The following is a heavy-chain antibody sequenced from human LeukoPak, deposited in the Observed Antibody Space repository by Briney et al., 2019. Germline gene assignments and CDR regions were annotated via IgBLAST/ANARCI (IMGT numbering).Heavy chain of an antibody. V-gene: IGHV3-48*02. D-gene: IGHD6-19*01. CDR2: ISRSSSTI. Sequence: PGGSLRLSCAASGFTFNSYSMNWVRQAPGKGLEWVSYISRSSSTIYYADSVKGRFTISRDNAKNSLYLQMNSLRDEDTAVYYCARVRWLVLGGDFDYWGQGTLVTVSS. CDR1: GFTFNSYS. J-gene: IGHJ4*02. CDR3: ARVRWLVLGGDFDY.